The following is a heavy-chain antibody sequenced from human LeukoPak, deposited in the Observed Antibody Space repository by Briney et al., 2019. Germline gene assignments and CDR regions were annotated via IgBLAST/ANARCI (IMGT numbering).Heavy chain of an antibody. CDR3: ARIIAACATWDY. D-gene: IGHD6-13*01. Sequence: ASVKVSCKASGYTFTTYYLHWVRQAPGQGLEWMGLINSSGGSTSYAQKFQGRVTMTRDTSTCTVYMELSSLRSEDTAVYYCARIIAACATWDYWGQGTLVSVST. CDR1: GYTFTTYY. V-gene: IGHV1-46*01. J-gene: IGHJ4*02. CDR2: INSSGGST.